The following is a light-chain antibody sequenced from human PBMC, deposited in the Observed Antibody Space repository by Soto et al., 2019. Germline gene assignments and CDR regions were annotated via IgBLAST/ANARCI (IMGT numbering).Light chain of an antibody. CDR3: QQYNSYPWT. Sequence: DIQMTQSPSSLSASVGDRVTITCRASQTVTTYLNWYQQKPGEAPKLLIYAASTLHTGVPSRFSGSGSGTDFTLTISSLQPDDFATYYCQQYNSYPWTFGRGTKVDNK. CDR1: QTVTTY. V-gene: IGKV1-39*01. J-gene: IGKJ1*01. CDR2: AAS.